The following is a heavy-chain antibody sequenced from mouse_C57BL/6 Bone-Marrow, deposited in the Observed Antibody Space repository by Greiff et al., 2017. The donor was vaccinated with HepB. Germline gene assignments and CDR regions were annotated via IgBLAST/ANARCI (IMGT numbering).Heavy chain of an antibody. CDR3: ASGYYGSVYAMDY. CDR2: INPYNGGT. CDR1: GYTFTDYY. J-gene: IGHJ4*01. Sequence: EVQRVESGPVLVKPGASVKMSCKASGYTFTDYYMNWVKQSHGKSLEWIGVINPYNGGTSYNQKFKGKATLTVDKSSSTAYMELNSLTSEDSAVYYCASGYYGSVYAMDYWGQGTSVTVSS. D-gene: IGHD1-1*01. V-gene: IGHV1-19*01.